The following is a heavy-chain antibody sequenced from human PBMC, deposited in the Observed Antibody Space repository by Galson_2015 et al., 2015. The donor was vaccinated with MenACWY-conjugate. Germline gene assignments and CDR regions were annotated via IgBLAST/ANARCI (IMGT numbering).Heavy chain of an antibody. CDR3: ARLRAVAGLRFFDY. CDR2: IKQTGGEE. CDR1: GFTFSNFW. J-gene: IGHJ4*02. V-gene: IGHV3-7*03. D-gene: IGHD6-19*01. Sequence: SLRLSCAASGFTFSNFWMSWVRQTPGKRLEWVANIKQTGGEEFHVDSVKGRFTISRDDAKNSLYLQMNSLRAEDTAVYYCARLRAVAGLRFFDYWGQGTLVTVS.